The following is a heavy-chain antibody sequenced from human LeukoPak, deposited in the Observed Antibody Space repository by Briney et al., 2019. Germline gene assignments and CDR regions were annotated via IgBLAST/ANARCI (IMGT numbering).Heavy chain of an antibody. Sequence: GGSLRLSCAASGLTFSSYGMHWVRQAPGKGLEWVAVISYDGSNKYYADSVKGRFTISRDNAKNSLYLQMNSLRAEDTAVYYCARRSGYGSGSYWLDYWGQGTLVTVSS. V-gene: IGHV3-30*03. D-gene: IGHD3-10*01. CDR3: ARRSGYGSGSYWLDY. J-gene: IGHJ4*02. CDR2: ISYDGSNK. CDR1: GLTFSSYG.